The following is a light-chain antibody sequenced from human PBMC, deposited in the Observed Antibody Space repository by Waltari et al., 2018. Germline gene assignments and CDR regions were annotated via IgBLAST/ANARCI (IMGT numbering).Light chain of an antibody. Sequence: EIVMTQSPATLSVSPGERATLSCRASQSISTNVAWYQQKVGQAPRLLIYDASIRATGIPARFSGSGSGTEFPLTISSMQSEDFAVYYCQQFNNWPPITFGPGTKVDMK. CDR3: QQFNNWPPIT. V-gene: IGKV3-15*01. CDR1: QSISTN. CDR2: DAS. J-gene: IGKJ3*01.